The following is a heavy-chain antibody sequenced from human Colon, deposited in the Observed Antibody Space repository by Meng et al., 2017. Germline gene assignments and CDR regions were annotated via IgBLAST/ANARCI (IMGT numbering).Heavy chain of an antibody. Sequence: VEYWGGLVKAGGSLGISCGDSGFIFSSYPMKWGRQAPGKGLEWLSSISSSSSDIYYADSVKGRFTVSRDNAKNSLFLEMSSLSPEDTAMYYCARGYGDFIDFWGQGTLVTVSS. D-gene: IGHD4-17*01. V-gene: IGHV3-21*01. CDR2: ISSSSSDI. CDR1: GFIFSSYP. CDR3: ARGYGDFIDF. J-gene: IGHJ4*02.